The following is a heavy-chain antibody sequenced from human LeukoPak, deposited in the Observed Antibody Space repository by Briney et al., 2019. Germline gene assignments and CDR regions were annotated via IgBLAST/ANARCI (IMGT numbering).Heavy chain of an antibody. V-gene: IGHV3-30*04. CDR2: ISYDGSNK. CDR3: ARYCSGGSCPYYYYYGMDV. D-gene: IGHD2-15*01. Sequence: PGGSLRLSCAASGFTFSSYAMHWVRQAPGKGLEWVAVISYDGSNKYYVDSVKGRFTISRDNSKNTLYLQMNSLRAEDTAVYYCARYCSGGSCPYYYYYGMDVWGQGTTVTVSS. CDR1: GFTFSSYA. J-gene: IGHJ6*02.